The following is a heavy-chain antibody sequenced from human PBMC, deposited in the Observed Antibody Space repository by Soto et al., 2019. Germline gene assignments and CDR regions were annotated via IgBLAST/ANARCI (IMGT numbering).Heavy chain of an antibody. Sequence: SQTLSLTCAISGDSVSSDSAAWIWIRQSPSRGLDWLGRTYYRYKWSNDYAVSVKSRITINPDTSKNQFSLQLSSVTPEDTAVYYCAGVPWFRGMDVWGQGTPVTVSS. J-gene: IGHJ6*02. CDR2: TYYRYKWSN. D-gene: IGHD3-10*01. CDR1: GDSVSSDSAA. CDR3: AGVPWFRGMDV. V-gene: IGHV6-1*01.